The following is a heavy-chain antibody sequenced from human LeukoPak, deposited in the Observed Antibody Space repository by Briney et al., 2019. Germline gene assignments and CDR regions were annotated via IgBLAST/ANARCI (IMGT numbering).Heavy chain of an antibody. Sequence: GGSLRLSCAASGFTFSSYGMSWVRQAPGKGLEWVSAISGSGGSTYYADSVKGRFTISRDNSKNTLYLQMNSLRAEDTAVYYCARDLILRGFDYWGQGTLVTVSS. V-gene: IGHV3-23*01. CDR2: ISGSGGST. CDR3: ARDLILRGFDY. CDR1: GFTFSSYG. D-gene: IGHD3-10*01. J-gene: IGHJ4*02.